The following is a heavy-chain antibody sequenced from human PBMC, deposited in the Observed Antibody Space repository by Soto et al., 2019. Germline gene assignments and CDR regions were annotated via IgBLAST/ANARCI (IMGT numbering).Heavy chain of an antibody. D-gene: IGHD3-10*01. Sequence: PGGSLRLSCAASGFTFSSHGMPWVRQAPGKXLEWVSYISSTSSTKSYADSVKGRFTISRDNAKNSLYLQMNSLRDEDTAVYYCARRITMVRGPYYYYGMDVWGQGTTVTVSS. CDR2: ISSTSSTK. CDR3: ARRITMVRGPYYYYGMDV. V-gene: IGHV3-48*02. J-gene: IGHJ6*02. CDR1: GFTFSSHG.